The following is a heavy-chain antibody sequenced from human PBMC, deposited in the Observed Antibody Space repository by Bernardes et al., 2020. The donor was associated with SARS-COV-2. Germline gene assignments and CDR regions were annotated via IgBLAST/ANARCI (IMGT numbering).Heavy chain of an antibody. Sequence: ASVKVSCKTSGYTFTAYVIIWVRQAPGQGLESMGWISAYNGYTNYAQKFQGRVTMTTDTSTSTAYMELRSLRSDDTTVYYCARALISDCSGGSCYPDYGDYSDYWGQGTLLTVSS. J-gene: IGHJ4*02. CDR2: ISAYNGYT. CDR1: GYTFTAYV. CDR3: ARALISDCSGGSCYPDYGDYSDY. V-gene: IGHV1-18*01. D-gene: IGHD2-15*01.